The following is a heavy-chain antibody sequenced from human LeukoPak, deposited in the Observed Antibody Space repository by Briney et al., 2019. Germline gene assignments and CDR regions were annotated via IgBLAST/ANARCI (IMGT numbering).Heavy chain of an antibody. D-gene: IGHD2-2*02. V-gene: IGHV3-30-3*01. CDR1: GFTFSSYA. Sequence: GGSLRLSCAASGFTFSSYAMHWVRQAPGKGLEWVAVISYDGSNKYYADSVKGRFTISRDNSKNTLCLQMNSLRAEDTAVYYCARGYGEDIVVVPAAIGYYWGRGTLVTVSS. J-gene: IGHJ4*02. CDR3: ARGYGEDIVVVPAAIGYY. CDR2: ISYDGSNK.